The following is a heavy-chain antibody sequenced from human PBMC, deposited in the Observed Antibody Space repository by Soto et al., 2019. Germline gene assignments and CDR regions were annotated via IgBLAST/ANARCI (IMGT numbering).Heavy chain of an antibody. CDR3: ARGMYYYDSSGYYHRRMFPFDY. J-gene: IGHJ4*02. V-gene: IGHV4-34*01. D-gene: IGHD3-22*01. Sequence: PSETLSLTCAVYGGSFSGYYWSWIRQPPGKGLEWIGEINHSGSTNYNPSLKSRVTISVDTSKNQFSLKLSSVTAADTAVYYCARGMYYYDSSGYYHRRMFPFDYWGQGTLVTVSS. CDR2: INHSGST. CDR1: GGSFSGYY.